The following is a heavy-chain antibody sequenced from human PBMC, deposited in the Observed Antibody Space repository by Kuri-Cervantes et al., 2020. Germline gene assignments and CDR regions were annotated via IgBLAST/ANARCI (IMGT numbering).Heavy chain of an antibody. V-gene: IGHV3-9*01. CDR3: AKGVTGTYYYYGMDV. CDR2: ISWNSGSI. D-gene: IGHD1-20*01. J-gene: IGHJ6*02. CDR1: GFTVSTSY. Sequence: SLKISCAASGFTVSTSYMSWVRQAPGKGLEWVSGISWNSGSIGYADSVKGRFTISRDNAKNSLYLQMNSLRAEDTALYYCAKGVTGTYYYYGMDVWGQGTTVTVSS.